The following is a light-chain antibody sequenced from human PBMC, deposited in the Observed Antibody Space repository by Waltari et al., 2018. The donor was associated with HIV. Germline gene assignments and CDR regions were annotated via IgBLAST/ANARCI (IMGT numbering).Light chain of an antibody. J-gene: IGLJ1*01. V-gene: IGLV2-23*02. CDR1: SSNVGSDDL. CDR2: EVT. CDR3: CSCPRSGIRYV. Sequence: QSALTQPASVSGSPGQSITISCTGTSSNVGSDDLVSGYQQHPAEAPKHIIYEVTKRPSGVSNRFSGSKSGNTASLTISGLQAEDEADYYCCSCPRSGIRYVFGTGTKVTVL.